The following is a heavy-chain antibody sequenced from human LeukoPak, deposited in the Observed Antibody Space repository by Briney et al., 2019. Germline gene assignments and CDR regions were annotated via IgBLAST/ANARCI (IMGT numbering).Heavy chain of an antibody. D-gene: IGHD6-13*01. CDR2: IYYSGST. CDR1: GGSISSSSYY. J-gene: IGHJ6*02. V-gene: IGHV4-39*01. CDR3: ARPYLAAAGKKQNGMDV. Sequence: SETLSLTCTVSGGSISSSSYYWGWIRQPPGKGLEWIGSIYYSGSTYYNPSLKSRVTISVDTSKNQFSLKLSSVTAADTAVYYCARPYLAAAGKKQNGMDVWGQGTTVTVSS.